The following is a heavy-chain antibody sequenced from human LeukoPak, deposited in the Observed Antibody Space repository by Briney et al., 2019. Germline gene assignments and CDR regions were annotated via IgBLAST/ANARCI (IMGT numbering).Heavy chain of an antibody. V-gene: IGHV1-2*02. Sequence: ASVTVSFKASGYTFTGYYIHWVRQAPGQGVEGMGWISPNTGGTKYTQKSQGRVTITRDTSISTAYMELSRLSSGDTAVYYCARDTGNYYGPGSYFDYWGQGSLVTVSS. CDR2: ISPNTGGT. CDR3: ARDTGNYYGPGSYFDY. CDR1: GYTFTGYY. J-gene: IGHJ4*02. D-gene: IGHD3-10*01.